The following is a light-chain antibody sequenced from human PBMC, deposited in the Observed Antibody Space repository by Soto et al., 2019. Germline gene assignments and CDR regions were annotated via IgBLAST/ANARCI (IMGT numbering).Light chain of an antibody. CDR2: DAS. Sequence: DIQMTQSPSSLSASVGDRVTITCQASQDISNYLNWYQQNPGKAPKLLIYDASDLEAGDPSRFSGSGSGTDCTFTISSLQPEDVATYYCQQYANFPPYSFGQGTKVEI. CDR3: QQYANFPPYS. V-gene: IGKV1-33*01. J-gene: IGKJ2*01. CDR1: QDISNY.